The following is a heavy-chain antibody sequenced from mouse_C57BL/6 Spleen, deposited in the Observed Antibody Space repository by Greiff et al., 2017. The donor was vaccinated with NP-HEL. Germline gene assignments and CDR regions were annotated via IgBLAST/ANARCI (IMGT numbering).Heavy chain of an antibody. CDR1: GYTFTDYY. D-gene: IGHD2-4*01. Sequence: EVQLQQSGPELVKPGASVKISCKASGYTFTDYYMNWVKQSHGKSLEWIGDINPNNGGTSYNQKFKGKATLTVDKSSSTAYMELRSLTSEDSAVYYCAWIYYDYDGASYWGQGTLVTVSA. J-gene: IGHJ3*01. CDR2: INPNNGGT. V-gene: IGHV1-26*01. CDR3: AWIYYDYDGASY.